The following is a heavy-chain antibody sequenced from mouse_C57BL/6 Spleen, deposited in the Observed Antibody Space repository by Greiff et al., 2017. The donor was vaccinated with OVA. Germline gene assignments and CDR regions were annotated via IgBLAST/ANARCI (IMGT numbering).Heavy chain of an antibody. Sequence: EVQLQESGAELVRPGASVKLSCTASGFNIKDYYMHWVKQRPEQGLEWIGRIDPEDGDTEYAPKFQGKATMTADPSSNTAYLQLSSLTSEDTAVYYCTTELGRDYFDYWGQGTTLTVSS. CDR1: GFNIKDYY. D-gene: IGHD4-1*01. J-gene: IGHJ2*01. V-gene: IGHV14-1*01. CDR2: IDPEDGDT. CDR3: TTELGRDYFDY.